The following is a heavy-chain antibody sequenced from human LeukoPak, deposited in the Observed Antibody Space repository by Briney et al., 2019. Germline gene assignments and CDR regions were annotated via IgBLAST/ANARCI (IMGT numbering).Heavy chain of an antibody. J-gene: IGHJ5*02. V-gene: IGHV3-64D*06. CDR1: GFTFGDYA. Sequence: GGSLRLSCTASGFTFGDYAMSWVRQAPGKGPEFVSGISANGDNTYYGDSVKVRFTISRDNSKNTVHLQMSSLSPEDTAVYYCVRDLTWGQGTLVIVSS. CDR2: ISANGDNT. CDR3: VRDLT.